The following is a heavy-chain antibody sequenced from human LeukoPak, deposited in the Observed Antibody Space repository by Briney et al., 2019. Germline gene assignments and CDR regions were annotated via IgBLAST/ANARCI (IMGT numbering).Heavy chain of an antibody. D-gene: IGHD2-21*01. Sequence: PSDTLSLTRTVSGRPISSYYWSWLRQPAGKGLEWIGCIYTSGNTNYHPSLKSRLTISIHTSKNQFPLNLRSVPAADTAVLYCARDLAIPGDYFINMYVWGKGTTVTVAS. V-gene: IGHV4-4*07. CDR2: IYTSGNT. CDR1: GRPISSYY. CDR3: ARDLAIPGDYFINMYV. J-gene: IGHJ6*03.